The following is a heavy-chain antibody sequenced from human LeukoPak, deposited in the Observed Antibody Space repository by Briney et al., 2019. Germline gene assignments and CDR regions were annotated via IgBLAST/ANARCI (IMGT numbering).Heavy chain of an antibody. V-gene: IGHV4-59*12. CDR3: ASASQWLVWGD. D-gene: IGHD6-19*01. CDR2: ISYSGST. J-gene: IGHJ1*01. CDR1: GGSISNYY. Sequence: SETLSLTCTVSGGSISNYYWSWIRQPPGKGLEWIGYISYSGSTYYFPSLKSRVTMSLDTSKNQLSLTLSSMTAADTAVYYCASASQWLVWGDWGQGTLVTVSS.